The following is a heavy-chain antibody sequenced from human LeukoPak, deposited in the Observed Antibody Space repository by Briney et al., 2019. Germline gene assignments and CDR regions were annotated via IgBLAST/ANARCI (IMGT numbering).Heavy chain of an antibody. V-gene: IGHV4-59*01. CDR2: IYYSGST. CDR3: ARVFRGYSYGPFDY. J-gene: IGHJ4*02. CDR1: GGSISSYY. D-gene: IGHD5-18*01. Sequence: SETLSLTCTVSGGSISSYYWSWIRQPPGKGLEWIGYIYYSGSTNYNPSLESRVTISVDTSKNQFSLKLSSVTAADTAVYYCARVFRGYSYGPFDYWGQGTLVTVSS.